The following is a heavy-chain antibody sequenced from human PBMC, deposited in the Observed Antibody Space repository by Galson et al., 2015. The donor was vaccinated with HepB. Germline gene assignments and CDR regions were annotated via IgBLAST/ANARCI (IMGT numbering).Heavy chain of an antibody. Sequence: SLRLSCAVSGFTFSDAAMDWVRQAPGKGLEWVGRIRSKITGYATLYSASVKGRFTVSRDDLKNTAYLQMFGLKAEDTAVYYCTSGYRTPAWGQGTQVTVSS. CDR3: TSGYRTPA. D-gene: IGHD5-18*01. J-gene: IGHJ5*02. CDR2: IRSKITGYAT. CDR1: GFTFSDAA. V-gene: IGHV3-73*01.